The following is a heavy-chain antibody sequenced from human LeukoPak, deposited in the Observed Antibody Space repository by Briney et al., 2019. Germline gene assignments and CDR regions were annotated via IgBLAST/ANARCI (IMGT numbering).Heavy chain of an antibody. CDR3: ARDKYGGNSNAFDI. D-gene: IGHD4-23*01. CDR2: IGTDGITT. Sequence: PGGSLRLSCAASGFTFSSYWMHWVRQAPGKGLVWVSRIGTDGITTTYADYVKGRFTISRDNAKNTLYLQMNSLRAEDTAVYYCARDKYGGNSNAFDIWGQGTLVSVSS. J-gene: IGHJ3*02. CDR1: GFTFSSYW. V-gene: IGHV3-74*01.